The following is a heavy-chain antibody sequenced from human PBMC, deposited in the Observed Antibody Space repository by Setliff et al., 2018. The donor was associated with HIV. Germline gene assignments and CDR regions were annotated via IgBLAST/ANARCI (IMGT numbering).Heavy chain of an antibody. CDR2: IYYSGST. CDR3: ARLRREEQWLVRGWFDA. Sequence: PSETLSLTCTVSGGSISSSSYYWGWIRQPPGKGLEWIGSIYYSGSTYYNPSLKSRVTISVDTSKNQFSLKLSPVTAADTAVYYCARLRREEQWLVRGWFDAWGQGTLVTVSS. V-gene: IGHV4-39*01. CDR1: GGSISSSSYY. D-gene: IGHD6-19*01. J-gene: IGHJ5*02.